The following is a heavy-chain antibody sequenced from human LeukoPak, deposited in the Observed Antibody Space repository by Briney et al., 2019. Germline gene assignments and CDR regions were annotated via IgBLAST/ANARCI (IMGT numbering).Heavy chain of an antibody. CDR1: GYSISSGYY. CDR2: IYHSGNT. CDR3: ARGGYCTNGVCYTNAPHYFDD. V-gene: IGHV4-38-2*02. J-gene: IGHJ4*02. Sequence: PSESLSLTCTVSGYSISSGYYWGWIRQPPGKGLEWIGSIYHSGNTYYKPSLKSRVTISVDTSKNQFSLKLSSVTAADTAVYYCARGGYCTNGVCYTNAPHYFDDWGQGTLVTVSS. D-gene: IGHD2-8*01.